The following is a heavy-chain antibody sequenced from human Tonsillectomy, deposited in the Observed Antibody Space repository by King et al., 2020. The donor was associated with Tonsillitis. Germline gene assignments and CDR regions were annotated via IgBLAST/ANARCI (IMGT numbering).Heavy chain of an antibody. D-gene: IGHD5-24*01. CDR1: GFTFSSYA. CDR3: AKDRGLATIDS. J-gene: IGHJ4*02. Sequence: EVQLVESGGGLVQPGGSLRLSCAASGFTFSSYAMSWVRQAPGKGLEWVSGITNSGGSTYYADSVKGRFTISRDNSKNTLFLQMNSLRAEDTAVYYCAKDRGLATIDSWGQGTLVTVSS. CDR2: ITNSGGST. V-gene: IGHV3-23*04.